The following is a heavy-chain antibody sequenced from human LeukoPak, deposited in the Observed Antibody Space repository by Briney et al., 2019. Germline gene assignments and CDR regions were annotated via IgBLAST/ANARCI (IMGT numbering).Heavy chain of an antibody. J-gene: IGHJ4*02. Sequence: PGGSLRLSCAASGFTFSDYTMNWVRQGPGKGLEWVSSISTSGQTYYADSVKGRFTISRDNAKNSLFLQMNSLRAEDTAVYYCETGSSDFDYWGQGTLVTVSS. CDR3: ETGSSDFDY. CDR2: ISTSGQT. CDR1: GFTFSDYT. D-gene: IGHD3-10*01. V-gene: IGHV3-69-1*01.